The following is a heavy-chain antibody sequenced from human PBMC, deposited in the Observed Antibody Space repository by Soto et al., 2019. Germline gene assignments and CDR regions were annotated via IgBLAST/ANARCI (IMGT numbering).Heavy chain of an antibody. J-gene: IGHJ4*02. V-gene: IGHV3-7*01. CDR1: GFTVSSYW. CDR2: IKEDGSEK. CDR3: ASSVRLDNWNTDY. D-gene: IGHD1-1*01. Sequence: EVQLVESGGGLVQPGGSLRLSCAASGFTVSSYWMTWVRQAPGKGLEWVANIKEDGSEKHYVDSVKGRFPISRDNAKNSLYLQMNSLRAEDTAVYYCASSVRLDNWNTDYWGQGTLVTVSS.